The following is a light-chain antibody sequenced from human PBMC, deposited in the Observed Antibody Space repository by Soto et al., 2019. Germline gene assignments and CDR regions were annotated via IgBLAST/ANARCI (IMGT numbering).Light chain of an antibody. Sequence: EIVMTQSPVTLSVSPGERATLSCTASQSVRSNLAWYQQKPGQAPRLLIYDASTRASVIPARFSGSGSGTEFTLTISSLQSEDLAVYYCQQYVATLWTFGQGTKVEVK. CDR1: QSVRSN. CDR2: DAS. V-gene: IGKV3-15*01. J-gene: IGKJ1*01. CDR3: QQYVATLWT.